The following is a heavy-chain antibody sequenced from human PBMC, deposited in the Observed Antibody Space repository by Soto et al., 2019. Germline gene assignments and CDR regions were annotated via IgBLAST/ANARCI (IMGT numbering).Heavy chain of an antibody. Sequence: SVKVSCQAAGYTFSGYYMHWVRQAPGQGLEWMGWINPNSGGTNYAQKFQGRVTMTRDTSISTAYMELSRLRSDDTAVYYCARVLWGDWPLDVWGQGTTVTVSS. CDR1: GYTFSGYY. D-gene: IGHD2-21*02. J-gene: IGHJ6*02. CDR3: ARVLWGDWPLDV. CDR2: INPNSGGT. V-gene: IGHV1-2*02.